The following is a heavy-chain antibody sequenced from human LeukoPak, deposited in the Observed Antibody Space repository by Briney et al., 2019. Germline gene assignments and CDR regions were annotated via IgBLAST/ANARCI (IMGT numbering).Heavy chain of an antibody. D-gene: IGHD2-15*01. CDR1: GGSISSYF. V-gene: IGHV4-59*01. Sequence: PSETLSLTCTLSGGSISSYFRSWIRQPPGKGLEWIGYIYYTGSTNYNPSLKSRVTISVDTSKNQFSLRLSSVTAADTAVYYCAREVGRLSDAFDIWGQGTMVTVSS. CDR2: IYYTGST. J-gene: IGHJ3*02. CDR3: AREVGRLSDAFDI.